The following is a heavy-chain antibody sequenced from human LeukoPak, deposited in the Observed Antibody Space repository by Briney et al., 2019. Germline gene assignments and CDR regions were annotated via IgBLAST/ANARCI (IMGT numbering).Heavy chain of an antibody. CDR1: GFTFRNYW. CDR2: INSDGSST. Sequence: GGSLRLSCAASGFTFRNYWMHWVRQAPGKGLVWVSRINSDGSSTKYADSVKGRFTMSRDNAKNTLYLQMNSLRAEDTAVYYCARGGFGIVVVSAIDYWGQGTLVTVSS. D-gene: IGHD2-21*01. CDR3: ARGGFGIVVVSAIDY. J-gene: IGHJ4*02. V-gene: IGHV3-74*01.